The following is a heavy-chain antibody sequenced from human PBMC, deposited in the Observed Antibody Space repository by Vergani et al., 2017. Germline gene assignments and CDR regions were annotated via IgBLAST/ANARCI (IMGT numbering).Heavy chain of an antibody. Sequence: EVQLVESGGGLVKPGGSLRLSCAASGFTFSNAWMSWVRQAPGKGLEWVGRIKSKTDGGTTDYGAPVNGRFTISSDDSKNTLYLQMNSLKTEDTAVYYCTTALGGWNWGHRLIDYWGQGTLVTVSS. CDR1: GFTFSNAW. J-gene: IGHJ4*02. CDR2: IKSKTDGGTT. V-gene: IGHV3-15*01. CDR3: TTALGGWNWGHRLIDY. D-gene: IGHD7-27*01.